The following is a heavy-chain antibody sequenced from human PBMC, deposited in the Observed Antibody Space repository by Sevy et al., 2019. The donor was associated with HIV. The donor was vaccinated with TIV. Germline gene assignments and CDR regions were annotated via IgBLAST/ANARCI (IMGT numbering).Heavy chain of an antibody. CDR1: GLSFSSYG. CDR3: ARDGGRGSYIRGYYSYYGMDV. D-gene: IGHD1-26*01. V-gene: IGHV3-33*01. J-gene: IGHJ6*02. Sequence: GGSLRLSCAASGLSFSSYGMHWVRQAPGKGLEGVAVIWSDGTNKYYADSVKGRFTISRDNSKNMLYLQMNSLRAEDTAVYYCARDGGRGSYIRGYYSYYGMDVWGQGTTVTVSS. CDR2: IWSDGTNK.